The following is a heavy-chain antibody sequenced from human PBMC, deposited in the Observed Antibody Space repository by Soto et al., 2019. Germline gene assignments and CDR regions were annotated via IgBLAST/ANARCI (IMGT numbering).Heavy chain of an antibody. CDR1: GFPFAGVW. Sequence: GGSLRRSCAAPGFPFAGVWVQWVRQAPGKGLVWVSRINTDGSSTSYAYSVKGRFTISRDNAKNTLYLQMNSLRAEYTAVYYCVRTSLVVAAATREDYWGQGT. D-gene: IGHD2-15*01. J-gene: IGHJ4*02. CDR3: VRTSLVVAAATREDY. V-gene: IGHV3-74*01. CDR2: INTDGSST.